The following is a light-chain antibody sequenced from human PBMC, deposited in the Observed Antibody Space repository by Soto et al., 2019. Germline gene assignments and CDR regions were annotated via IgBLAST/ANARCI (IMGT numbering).Light chain of an antibody. J-gene: IGKJ1*01. Sequence: EIVMTQSPATLSVSPGERATLSCRASQSVSSNLAWYQQKPGQAPRLLIYGASTRATGIPVRFSGSGSGTEFSLTISSLQSEDFAVYHCQQYNNWPPWTFGQGTKVEIK. CDR1: QSVSSN. V-gene: IGKV3-15*01. CDR3: QQYNNWPPWT. CDR2: GAS.